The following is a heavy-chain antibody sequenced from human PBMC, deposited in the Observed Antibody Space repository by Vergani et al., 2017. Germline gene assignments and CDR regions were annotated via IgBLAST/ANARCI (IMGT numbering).Heavy chain of an antibody. D-gene: IGHD5-18*01. CDR2: ISYDGSNK. CDR3: ARDTWIQLWPGDYYYYYYMDV. V-gene: IGHV3-30-3*01. J-gene: IGHJ6*03. Sequence: QVQLVESGGGVVKPGRSLRLSCAASGFTFSSYAMHWVRQAPGKGLEWVAVISYDGSNKYYADSVKGRFTISRDNSKNTLYLQMNSLRAEDTAVYYCARDTWIQLWPGDYYYYYYMDVWGKGTTVTVSS. CDR1: GFTFSSYA.